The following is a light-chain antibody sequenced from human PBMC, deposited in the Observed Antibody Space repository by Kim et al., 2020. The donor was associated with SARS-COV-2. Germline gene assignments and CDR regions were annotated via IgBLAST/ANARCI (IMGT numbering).Light chain of an antibody. CDR3: QSYDSSNWV. J-gene: IGLJ3*02. CDR1: SGSSASNY. V-gene: IGLV6-57*02. CDR2: EDN. Sequence: GQAVTISCTGSSGSSASNYVQWYQQRPGSAPPTVIYEDNQRPSGVPDRFSGSIDSSSNSASLTISGLKTEDEADYYCQSYDSSNWVFGGGTQLTVL.